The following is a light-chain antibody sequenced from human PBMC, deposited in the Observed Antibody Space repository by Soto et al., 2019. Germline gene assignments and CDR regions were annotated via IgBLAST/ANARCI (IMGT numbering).Light chain of an antibody. CDR2: GAS. CDR1: QSVSSTY. Sequence: EIVLTQSPGTLSLSPGERAPLSCRASQSVSSTYLAWYQQKPGQAPRLLIYGASSRATAIPDRFSGSGSGTDFTLTISRLEPEDFAVYYCQQYSSSPRTFGQGTKLEIK. J-gene: IGKJ2*01. CDR3: QQYSSSPRT. V-gene: IGKV3-20*01.